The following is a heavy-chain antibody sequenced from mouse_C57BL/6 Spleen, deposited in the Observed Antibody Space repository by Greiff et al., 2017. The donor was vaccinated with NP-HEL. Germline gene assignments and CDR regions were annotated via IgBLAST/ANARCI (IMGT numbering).Heavy chain of an antibody. Sequence: EVQLQQSGAELVRPGASVKLSCTASRFNIKDYYMHWVKQRPEQGLEWIGRIDPEDGDTEYAPKFQGKATMTADTSSNTAYLQLSSLTSEDTAVYYCTKASIYYDYERFAYWGQGTLVTVSA. CDR2: IDPEDGDT. J-gene: IGHJ3*01. V-gene: IGHV14-1*01. CDR1: RFNIKDYY. CDR3: TKASIYYDYERFAY. D-gene: IGHD2-4*01.